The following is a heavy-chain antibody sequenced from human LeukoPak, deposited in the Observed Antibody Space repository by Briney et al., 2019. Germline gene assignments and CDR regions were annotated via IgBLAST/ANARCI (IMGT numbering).Heavy chain of an antibody. CDR2: ISAYNGNT. J-gene: IGHJ4*02. CDR3: ARVPPIGYCSGGSCKNFDY. Sequence: ASVKVSCKASGYTFTSYGISWVRRAPGQGLEWMGWISAYNGNTNYAQKLQGRVTMTTDTSTSTAYMELRSLRSDDTAVYYCARVPPIGYCSGGSCKNFDYWGQGTLVTVSS. CDR1: GYTFTSYG. D-gene: IGHD2-15*01. V-gene: IGHV1-18*01.